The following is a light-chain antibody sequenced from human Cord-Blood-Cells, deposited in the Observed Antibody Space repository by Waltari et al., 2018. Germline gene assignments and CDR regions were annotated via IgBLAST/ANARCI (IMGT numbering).Light chain of an antibody. J-gene: IGKJ5*01. CDR3: QQYNSYTIT. V-gene: IGKV1-5*03. CDR1: QSISSW. CDR2: KAS. Sequence: DIQMTQSPSTLSASVGDRVTITCRASQSISSWLAWYQQKPGKAPKLLIYKASSLESGVPSRFSGSGSGTEFTLTSSSLQPDDFATYYCQQYNSYTITFGQGTRLEIK.